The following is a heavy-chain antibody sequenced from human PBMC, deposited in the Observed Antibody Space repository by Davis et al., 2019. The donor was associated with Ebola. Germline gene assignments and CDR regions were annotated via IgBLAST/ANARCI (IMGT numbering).Heavy chain of an antibody. V-gene: IGHV3-23*01. J-gene: IGHJ6*02. CDR1: GFTVSDNY. D-gene: IGHD3-10*01. Sequence: GESLKISCAASGFTVSDNYMSWVRQAPGKGLEWVSTISSSGSSTYFADSVRGRFTISRDNSKNTVFLQMNSLTGEDSAVYHCAKVLSPRSVAGALDVWGQGTTVTVSS. CDR2: ISSSGSST. CDR3: AKVLSPRSVAGALDV.